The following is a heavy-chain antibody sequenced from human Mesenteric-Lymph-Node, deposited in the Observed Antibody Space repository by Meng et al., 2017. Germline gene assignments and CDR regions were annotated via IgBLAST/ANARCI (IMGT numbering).Heavy chain of an antibody. CDR2: IKQDGSEK. Sequence: GESLKISCAASGFTFSSYWMSWVRQAPGKGLEWVANIKQDGSEKYYVDSVKGRFTISRDNSENTLYLQMNSLRAEDTAVYYCARDLGDGIWSGYRYWGQGALVTVSS. J-gene: IGHJ4*02. CDR1: GFTFSSYW. CDR3: ARDLGDGIWSGYRY. D-gene: IGHD3-3*01. V-gene: IGHV3-7*01.